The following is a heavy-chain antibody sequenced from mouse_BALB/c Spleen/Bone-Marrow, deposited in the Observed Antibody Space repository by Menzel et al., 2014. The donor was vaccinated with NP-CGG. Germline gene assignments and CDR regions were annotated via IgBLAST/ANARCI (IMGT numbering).Heavy chain of an antibody. CDR1: GFTFTDYY. Sequence: EVKLVESGGGLVQPGGSLRLSCATSGFTFTDYYMSWVRQPPGRALEWLGFIRNKPNGYTTEYSASVKGRFTISRGNSQSILYLQMNTLRAEDSATYYCARDDYGRGYWGQGTTLTVSS. D-gene: IGHD1-1*01. V-gene: IGHV7-3*02. CDR2: IRNKPNGYTT. CDR3: ARDDYGRGY. J-gene: IGHJ2*01.